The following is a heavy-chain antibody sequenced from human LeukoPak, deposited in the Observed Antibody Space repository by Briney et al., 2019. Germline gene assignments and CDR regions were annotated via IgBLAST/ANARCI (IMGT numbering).Heavy chain of an antibody. V-gene: IGHV4-59*01. CDR2: MYNRGST. CDR3: ARAEKAVTGTLDS. J-gene: IGHJ4*02. D-gene: IGHD6-19*01. CDR1: GDSISNYY. Sequence: SETLSLTCTVSGDSISNYYWSWIRQSPGKELEWIGYMYNRGSTIYNPSLKSRVTISTDTSKNQFSLRLASVTAGDTAVYYCARAEKAVTGTLDSWGQGTLITVSS.